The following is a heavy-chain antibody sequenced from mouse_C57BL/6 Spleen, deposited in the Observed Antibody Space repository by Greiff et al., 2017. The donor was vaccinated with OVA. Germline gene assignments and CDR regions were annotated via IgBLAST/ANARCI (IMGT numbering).Heavy chain of an antibody. CDR2: ISDGGSYT. D-gene: IGHD2-4*01. V-gene: IGHV5-4*01. J-gene: IGHJ4*01. CDR3: ARHTMRNYDPMDY. CDR1: GFTFSSYA. Sequence: EVQRVESGGGLVKPGGSLKLSCAASGFTFSSYAMSWVRQTPEKRLEWVATISDGGSYTYYPDNVKGRFTISRDNAKNNLYLQMSHLKSEDTAMYYCARHTMRNYDPMDYWGQGTSVTVSS.